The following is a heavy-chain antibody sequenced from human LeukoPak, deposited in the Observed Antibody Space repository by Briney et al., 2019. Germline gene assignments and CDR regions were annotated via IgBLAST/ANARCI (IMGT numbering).Heavy chain of an antibody. CDR3: AKRDYYYYMDV. J-gene: IGHJ6*03. Sequence: PGGSLRLSCAASGFTFTRYAMSWVRQAPGKGLEWVSDISGSGGSTYYADSVKGRFTISRDNPKNTLYLQMNSLRAEDTAVYYCAKRDYYYYMDVWGKGTTVTVSS. V-gene: IGHV3-23*01. CDR1: GFTFTRYA. CDR2: ISGSGGST.